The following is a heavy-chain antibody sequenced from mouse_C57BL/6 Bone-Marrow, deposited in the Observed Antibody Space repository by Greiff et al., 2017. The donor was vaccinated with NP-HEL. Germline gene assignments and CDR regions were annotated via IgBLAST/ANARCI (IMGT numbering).Heavy chain of an antibody. J-gene: IGHJ2*01. V-gene: IGHV2-2*01. CDR1: GFSLTSYG. CDR3: AREGGSRYFDY. Sequence: QVQLQQSGPGLVQPSQSLSITCTVSGFSLTSYGVHWVRQSPGKGLEWLGVIWSGGSTDYNAAFISRLSISKDNSKSQVFFKMNSLQADDTAIYYCAREGGSRYFDYWGQGTTLTVSS. D-gene: IGHD1-1*01. CDR2: IWSGGST.